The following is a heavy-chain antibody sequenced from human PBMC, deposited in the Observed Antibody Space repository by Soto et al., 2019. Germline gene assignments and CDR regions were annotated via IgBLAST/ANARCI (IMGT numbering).Heavy chain of an antibody. J-gene: IGHJ4*02. V-gene: IGHV3-30*03. Sequence: QVPLVESGGGVVQPGRSLRLSCAASGFTFSSYGMHWVRQAPGKGLEWVAVISYDGSNKYYADSVKGRFTISRDNSKNTLYLQMNSLRAEDTAVYYCAPLRGAEGNFDYWGQGTLVTVSS. CDR2: ISYDGSNK. CDR3: APLRGAEGNFDY. CDR1: GFTFSSYG. D-gene: IGHD1-26*01.